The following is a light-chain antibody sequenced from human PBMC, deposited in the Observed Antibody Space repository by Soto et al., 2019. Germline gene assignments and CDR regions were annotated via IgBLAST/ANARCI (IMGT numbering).Light chain of an antibody. CDR3: CLYVGATTYV. V-gene: IGLV2-23*01. J-gene: IGLJ1*01. CDR2: EGH. Sequence: QSVLAQPASVSGSPGQSITIACTGASGYVGTYSLVSWYQQHPGKAPKVVIYEGHKRPSGVPDRFSGSTSVNTASLTISGLQTDDEADYYCCLYVGATTYVFGTWTKGTVL. CDR1: SGYVGTYSL.